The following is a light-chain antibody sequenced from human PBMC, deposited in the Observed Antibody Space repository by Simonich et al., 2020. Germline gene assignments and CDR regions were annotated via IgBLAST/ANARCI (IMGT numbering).Light chain of an antibody. Sequence: QSALTQPASVSGSPGQSITISCTGTSSDGGGYNYVSWYQQNPGKAPKLMIYDVSKRPSGVSNRFSGSKSGNTASLTISGLQAEDEADYYCSSYTSSSTVVFGGGTKLTVL. J-gene: IGLJ2*01. V-gene: IGLV2-14*01. CDR2: DVS. CDR3: SSYTSSSTVV. CDR1: SSDGGGYNY.